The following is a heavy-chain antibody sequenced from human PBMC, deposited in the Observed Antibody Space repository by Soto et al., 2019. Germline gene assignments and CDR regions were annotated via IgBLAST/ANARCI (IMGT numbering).Heavy chain of an antibody. CDR2: IIPILGIT. Sequence: SVKVSCKASGGTFSSYTISWVRQAPGQGLEWMGRIIPILGITNYAQKFQGRVTITADKSTSTAYMELSSLRSEDTAVYYCASGGSGSYYWLSNLYSLFDYWGQGTLVTVSS. D-gene: IGHD3-10*01. CDR1: GGTFSSYT. J-gene: IGHJ4*02. V-gene: IGHV1-69*02. CDR3: ASGGSGSYYWLSNLYSLFDY.